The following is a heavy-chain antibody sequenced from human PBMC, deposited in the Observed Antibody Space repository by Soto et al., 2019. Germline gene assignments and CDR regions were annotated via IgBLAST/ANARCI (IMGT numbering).Heavy chain of an antibody. D-gene: IGHD6-19*01. CDR2: IRSKANSYAT. V-gene: IGHV3-73*02. CDR3: TRQWLVHKIDV. J-gene: IGHJ6*02. CDR1: GFTFSGSA. Sequence: EVQLVESGGGLVQPGGSLKLSCAASGFTFSGSAMHWVRQASGKGLEWVGRIRSKANSYATAYAASVKDRFTISRDDSKNTAYLQMNSLKTEDTAVYYCTRQWLVHKIDVWGQGTTVTVSS.